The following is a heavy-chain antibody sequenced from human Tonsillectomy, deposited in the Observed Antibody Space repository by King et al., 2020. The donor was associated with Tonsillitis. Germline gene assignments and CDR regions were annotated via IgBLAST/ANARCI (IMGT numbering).Heavy chain of an antibody. CDR2: IRYDGNIK. V-gene: IGHV3-30*02. D-gene: IGHD3-10*01. CDR1: GFTFSIYG. CDR3: AKDWGYGSGSYGYFEY. Sequence: VQLVESGGGVVQPGGSLRLSCAASGFTFSIYGIHWVRQAPGKGLEWVAFIRYDGNIKYYADSVKGRFTISRDNSKNTLYLQMNSLRAEDTAVYYCAKDWGYGSGSYGYFEYGGQGTLVTVSS. J-gene: IGHJ4*02.